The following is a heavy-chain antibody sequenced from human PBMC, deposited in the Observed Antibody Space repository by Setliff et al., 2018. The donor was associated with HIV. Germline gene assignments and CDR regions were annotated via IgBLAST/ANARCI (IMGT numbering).Heavy chain of an antibody. V-gene: IGHV4-59*08. CDR1: GGSIRSYY. CDR3: ARQMPIPGIAITPVDY. D-gene: IGHD5-12*01. J-gene: IGHJ4*02. CDR2: VFYTGFA. Sequence: SETLSLTCTVSGGSIRSYYWGWIRQSPGKGLEWIGYVFYTGFAAYNPPLKSRLTISVDTSKSQFSLTLTSVTAADTAVYYCARQMPIPGIAITPVDYWGQGALVTVSS.